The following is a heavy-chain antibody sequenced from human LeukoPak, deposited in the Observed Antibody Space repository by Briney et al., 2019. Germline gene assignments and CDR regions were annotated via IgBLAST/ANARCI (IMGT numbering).Heavy chain of an antibody. CDR1: GFTFSSYG. V-gene: IGHV3-30*18. J-gene: IGHJ4*02. D-gene: IGHD2/OR15-2a*01. CDR2: ISYDGSNK. CDR3: AKKAFGPTPFDY. Sequence: GGSLRLSCAASGFTFSSYGMHWVRQAPGKWLEWVAVISYDGSNKYYADSVKGRFTISRDNSKNTLYLQMNSLRAEDTAVYYCAKKAFGPTPFDYWGQGTLVTVSS.